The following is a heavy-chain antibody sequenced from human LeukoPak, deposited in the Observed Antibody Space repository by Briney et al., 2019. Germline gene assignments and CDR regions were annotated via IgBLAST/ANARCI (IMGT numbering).Heavy chain of an antibody. CDR2: INHSGST. CDR1: GGSFGGYY. J-gene: IGHJ6*02. D-gene: IGHD3-10*01. CDR3: ARGLPMVRADYYYYGMDV. Sequence: SETLSLTCAVYGGSFGGYYWSWIRQPPGKGLEWIGEINHSGSTNYNPSLKSRVTISVDTSKNQFSLKLSSVTAADTAVYYCARGLPMVRADYYYYGMDVWGQGTTVTVSS. V-gene: IGHV4-34*01.